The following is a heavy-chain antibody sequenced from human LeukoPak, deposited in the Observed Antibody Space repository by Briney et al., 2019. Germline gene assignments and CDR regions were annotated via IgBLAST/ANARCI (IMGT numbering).Heavy chain of an antibody. Sequence: GGSLRLSCAASGFTVSSYSMNWVRQAPGKGLEWVSSISSSSSYIYYADSVKGRFTISRDNAKNSLYLQMNSLRAEDTAVYYCARDSEKYCSGGSCAAFDIWGQGTMVTVSS. CDR2: ISSSSSYI. J-gene: IGHJ3*02. CDR3: ARDSEKYCSGGSCAAFDI. D-gene: IGHD2-15*01. CDR1: GFTVSSYS. V-gene: IGHV3-21*01.